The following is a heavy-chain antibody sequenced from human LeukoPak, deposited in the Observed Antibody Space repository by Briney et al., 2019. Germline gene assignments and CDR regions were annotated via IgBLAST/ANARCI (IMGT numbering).Heavy chain of an antibody. V-gene: IGHV1-46*01. Sequence: GASVKVSCKASGYTFITYYMHWVRQAPGQGLEWMGIINPSGGNTSYAQKFQGRLTMTRDTSTSTVYMELSSLRSEDTAVYYCAKADGWPLDHWGQGTLVTVSS. CDR3: AKADGWPLDH. CDR1: GYTFITYY. D-gene: IGHD5-24*01. CDR2: INPSGGNT. J-gene: IGHJ4*02.